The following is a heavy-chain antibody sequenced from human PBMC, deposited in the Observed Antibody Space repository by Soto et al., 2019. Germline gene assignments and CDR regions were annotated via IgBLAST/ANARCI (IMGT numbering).Heavy chain of an antibody. CDR3: ARDGCSSTSCPRQYYYYMDV. Sequence: PGGSLRLSCAASGFTVSSNYMSWVRQAPGKGLEWVSVIYSGGSTYYADSVKGRFTISRDNSKNTLYLQMNSLRAEDTAVYYCARDGCSSTSCPRQYYYYMDVWGKGTTVTVSS. CDR2: IYSGGST. J-gene: IGHJ6*03. V-gene: IGHV3-66*01. D-gene: IGHD2-2*01. CDR1: GFTVSSNY.